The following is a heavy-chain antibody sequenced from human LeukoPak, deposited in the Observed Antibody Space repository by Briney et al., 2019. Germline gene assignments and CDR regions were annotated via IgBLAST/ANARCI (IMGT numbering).Heavy chain of an antibody. CDR1: GFTVSSNY. CDR2: IYSGGSS. V-gene: IGHV3-53*01. Sequence: PGGSLRLSCAASGFTVSSNYMSWVRRAPGKGLEWVSVIYSGGSSYYADSVKGRFTLSRDNSKNTLYLQMNSLRAEDTAVYYCARGGRSSGGYLYNFDYWGQGTLVTVSS. J-gene: IGHJ4*02. D-gene: IGHD1-26*01. CDR3: ARGGRSSGGYLYNFDY.